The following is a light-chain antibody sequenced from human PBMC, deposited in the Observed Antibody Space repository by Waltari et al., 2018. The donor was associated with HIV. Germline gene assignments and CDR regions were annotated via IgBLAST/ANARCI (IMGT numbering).Light chain of an antibody. CDR3: QQRQNQYT. CDR2: DTS. V-gene: IGKV3D-11*01. J-gene: IGKJ2*01. CDR1: QGISDY. Sequence: IVLVQSPATLSSSPGERATLFCRASQGISDYLAWYQQKAGQPPRLLIFDTSNRATGVPARFSGSGSGTDFTLTISSLEPGDSAVYYCQQRQNQYTFGQGTTLEIK.